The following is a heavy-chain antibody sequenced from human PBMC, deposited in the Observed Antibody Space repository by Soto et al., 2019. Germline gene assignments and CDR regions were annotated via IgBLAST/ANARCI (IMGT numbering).Heavy chain of an antibody. CDR3: ARDRSGYFLGYYFDY. CDR2: IWYDGSNK. CDR1: GFTFSSYG. D-gene: IGHD3-22*01. J-gene: IGHJ4*02. Sequence: GGSLRLSCAASGFTFSSYGMHWVRQAPGKGLEWVAVIWYDGSNKYYADSVKGRFTISRDNSKNTLYLQMNSLRAEDTAVYYCARDRSGYFLGYYFDYWGQGTLVTVSS. V-gene: IGHV3-33*01.